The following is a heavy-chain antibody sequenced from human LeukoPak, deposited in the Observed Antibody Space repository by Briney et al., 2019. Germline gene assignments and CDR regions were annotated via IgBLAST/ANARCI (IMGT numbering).Heavy chain of an antibody. CDR1: GFTFSSYG. V-gene: IGHV3-33*01. CDR2: IWYDGSNK. Sequence: PGGSLRLSCAASGFTFSSYGMHWVRQAPGKGLEWVAVIWYDGSNKYYADSVKGRFTISRDNAKNSLYLQMNSLRAEDTAVYYCAREPLYGDPGYWGQGTLVTVSS. D-gene: IGHD4-17*01. J-gene: IGHJ4*02. CDR3: AREPLYGDPGY.